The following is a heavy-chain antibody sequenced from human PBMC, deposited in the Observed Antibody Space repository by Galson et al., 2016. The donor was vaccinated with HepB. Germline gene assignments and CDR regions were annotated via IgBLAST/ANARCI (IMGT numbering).Heavy chain of an antibody. CDR3: ARERGIPVAGTLENWFDP. Sequence: SVKVSCKASGYTFTDYYMHWVRQAPGQGLEWMGWINPNSGGTNYAQKFQGRVTMTRATSISTAYMELSRLRSDDTAVYYCARERGIPVAGTLENWFDPWGQGTLVTVSS. CDR1: GYTFTDYY. CDR2: INPNSGGT. V-gene: IGHV1-2*02. D-gene: IGHD6-19*01. J-gene: IGHJ5*02.